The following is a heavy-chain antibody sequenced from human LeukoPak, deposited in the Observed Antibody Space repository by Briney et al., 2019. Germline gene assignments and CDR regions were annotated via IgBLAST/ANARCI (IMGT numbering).Heavy chain of an antibody. V-gene: IGHV1-69*13. D-gene: IGHD3-10*01. Sequence: ASVKVSCKAFGGTFSSYAISWVRQAPGQGLEWMGGIIPIFGTANYAQKFQGRVTITADESTSTAYMELSSLRSEDTAVYYCARDRDYYGSGGRGAFDIWGQGTMVTVSS. CDR2: IIPIFGTA. CDR1: GGTFSSYA. CDR3: ARDRDYYGSGGRGAFDI. J-gene: IGHJ3*02.